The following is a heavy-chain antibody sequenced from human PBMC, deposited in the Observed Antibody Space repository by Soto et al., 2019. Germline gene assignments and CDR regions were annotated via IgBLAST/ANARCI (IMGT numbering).Heavy chain of an antibody. CDR2: IWYDGSNK. V-gene: IGHV3-33*01. D-gene: IGHD4-17*01. CDR1: GFTFSSYG. CDR3: ARDDSDGDYAPYYYYYYGMDV. J-gene: IGHJ6*02. Sequence: RGSLRLSCAAAGFTFSSYGMQWVRQAPGKGLGWVAVIWYDGSNKYYADSVKGRFTISRDNSKNTLYLQMNSLRAEDTAVYYCARDDSDGDYAPYYYYYYGMDVWGQGTTVTVSS.